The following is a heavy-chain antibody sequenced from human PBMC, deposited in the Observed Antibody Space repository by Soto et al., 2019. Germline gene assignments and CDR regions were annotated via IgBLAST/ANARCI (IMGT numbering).Heavy chain of an antibody. CDR1: GGSISSYY. D-gene: IGHD6-19*01. CDR2: IYYSGST. CDR3: ASFTYSSGWPVDY. Sequence: PSETLSLTCTVSGGSISSYYWSWIRQPPGKGLEWIGYIYYSGSTNYNPSLKSRVTISVDTSKNQFSLKLSSVTAADTAVYYCASFTYSSGWPVDYWGQGTLVTVSS. J-gene: IGHJ4*02. V-gene: IGHV4-59*01.